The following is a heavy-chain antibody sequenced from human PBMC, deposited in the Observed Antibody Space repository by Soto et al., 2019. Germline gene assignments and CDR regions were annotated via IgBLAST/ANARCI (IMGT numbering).Heavy chain of an antibody. CDR1: GFTFSSYG. D-gene: IGHD3-9*01. J-gene: IGHJ4*02. CDR3: AKDPSLLRYFDWLTYYFDY. V-gene: IGHV3-30*18. Sequence: PGGSLRLSCAASGFTFSSYGMHWVRQAPGKGLEWVAVISYDGSNKYYADSVKGRFTISRDNSKNTLYLQMNSLRAEDTAVYYCAKDPSLLRYFDWLTYYFDYWGQGTLVTVSS. CDR2: ISYDGSNK.